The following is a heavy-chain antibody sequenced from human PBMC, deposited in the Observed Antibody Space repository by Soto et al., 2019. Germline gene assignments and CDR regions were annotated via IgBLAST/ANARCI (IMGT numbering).Heavy chain of an antibody. Sequence: GGSLRLSCAASGFTFSSYAMSWVRQAPGKGLEWVSAISGSGGSTYYADSVKGRFTISRDNSKNTLYLQMNSLRAEDTAVYYCAKDRYSSRGTTWFDPWGQGTLVTVSS. CDR2: ISGSGGST. V-gene: IGHV3-23*01. CDR3: AKDRYSSRGTTWFDP. D-gene: IGHD6-13*01. CDR1: GFTFSSYA. J-gene: IGHJ5*02.